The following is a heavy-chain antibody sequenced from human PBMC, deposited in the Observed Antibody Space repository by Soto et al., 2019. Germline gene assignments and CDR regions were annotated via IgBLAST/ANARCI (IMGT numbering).Heavy chain of an antibody. V-gene: IGHV3-48*01. Sequence: PGGSLRLSCAASGFTFSSYSMNLVRQAPGKGLEWVSYISSSSSTIYYADSVKGRFTISRDNAKNSLYLQMDSLRAEDTAVYYCARDMAAAAPSPYYYYYYMDVWGKGTTVTVSS. J-gene: IGHJ6*03. CDR2: ISSSSSTI. D-gene: IGHD6-13*01. CDR1: GFTFSSYS. CDR3: ARDMAAAAPSPYYYYYYMDV.